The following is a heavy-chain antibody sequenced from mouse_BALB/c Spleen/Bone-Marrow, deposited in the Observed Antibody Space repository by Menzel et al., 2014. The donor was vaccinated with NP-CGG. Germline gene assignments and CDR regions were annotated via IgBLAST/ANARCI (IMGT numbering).Heavy chain of an antibody. CDR1: GFTLSSYA. CDR3: ARHGITRLLDY. Sequence: EVQLVESGGGLVKPGGSLKLSCAASGFTLSSYAMSWVRQTPEKRLEWVATISSGGSYTYYPDSVKGRFTTSRDNAKNTLYLQMSSLRSEDTAMYYCARHGITRLLDYWGQGTTLTVSS. CDR2: ISSGGSYT. J-gene: IGHJ2*01. D-gene: IGHD2-4*01. V-gene: IGHV5-9-3*01.